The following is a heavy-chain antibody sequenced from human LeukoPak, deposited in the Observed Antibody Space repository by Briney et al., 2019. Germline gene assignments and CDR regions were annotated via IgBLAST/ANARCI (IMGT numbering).Heavy chain of an antibody. Sequence: GGSLRLSCAASGFTFSSYSMNWVRQAPGKGLEWVSSISSSSSYIYYADSVKGRFTISRDNAKNSLYPQMNSLRAEDTAVYYCARLFPNYGHDWFDPWGQGTLVTVSS. CDR3: ARLFPNYGHDWFDP. CDR1: GFTFSSYS. J-gene: IGHJ5*02. D-gene: IGHD3-10*01. V-gene: IGHV3-21*01. CDR2: ISSSSSYI.